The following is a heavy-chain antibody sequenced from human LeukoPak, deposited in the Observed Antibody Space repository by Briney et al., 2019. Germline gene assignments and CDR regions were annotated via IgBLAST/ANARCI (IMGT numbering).Heavy chain of an antibody. D-gene: IGHD6-13*01. Sequence: SETLSLTCTVSGGSISSGSYYWSWIRQPPGKGLEWIGYTHYSGSTKYNPSLKSRLTISVDSSKNQFSLRLSSVTAADTAVYFCARGAAGTGAADYWGQGTLVTVSS. CDR1: GGSISSGSYY. J-gene: IGHJ4*02. CDR2: THYSGST. V-gene: IGHV4-61*01. CDR3: ARGAAGTGAADY.